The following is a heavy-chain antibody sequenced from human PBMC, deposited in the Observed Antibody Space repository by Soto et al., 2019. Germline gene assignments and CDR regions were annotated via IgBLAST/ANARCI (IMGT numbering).Heavy chain of an antibody. CDR3: AKGGLSLDY. D-gene: IGHD6-19*01. J-gene: IGHJ4*02. CDR1: GFTFSSYG. CDR2: ISYDGSNK. Sequence: QVQLVESGGGVVQPGRSLRLSCAASGFTFSSYGMHWVRQAPGKGLEWVAVISYDGSNKCYADSVKGRFTISRDNSKNTLYLQMNSLRAEDTAVYYCAKGGLSLDYWGQGTLVTVSS. V-gene: IGHV3-30*18.